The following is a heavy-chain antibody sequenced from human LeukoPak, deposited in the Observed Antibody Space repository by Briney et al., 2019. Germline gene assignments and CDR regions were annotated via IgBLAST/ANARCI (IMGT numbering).Heavy chain of an antibody. CDR1: GFTVSNNY. D-gene: IGHD6-13*01. CDR3: ARDPPGIAASVSGG. J-gene: IGHJ4*02. CDR2: IYSGGTT. V-gene: IGHV3-53*01. Sequence: GSLRLSCKASGFTVSNNYMNWVRQAPGKGLEWVALIYSGGTTNYADSVKGRFTISRDNSKNTLYLQMTNVRVEDTAVYYCARDPPGIAASVSGGWGQGTLVTVSS.